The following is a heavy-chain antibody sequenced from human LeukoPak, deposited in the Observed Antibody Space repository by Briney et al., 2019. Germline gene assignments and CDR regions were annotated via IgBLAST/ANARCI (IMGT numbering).Heavy chain of an antibody. V-gene: IGHV3-74*01. CDR1: GFTFSSYW. D-gene: IGHD6-13*01. CDR2: VNGDGSST. CDR3: ARVQYTSTWFIDY. J-gene: IGHJ4*02. Sequence: GGSLRLPCAASGFTFSSYWMHWVRQVPGKGLVWVSRVNGDGSSTTYADSVKGRFTISRDNAKNTLFLQMNSLRAEDTAVYYCARVQYTSTWFIDYWGQGTLVTVSS.